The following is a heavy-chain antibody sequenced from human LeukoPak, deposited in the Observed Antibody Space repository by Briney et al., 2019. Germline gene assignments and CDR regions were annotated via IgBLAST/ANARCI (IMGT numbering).Heavy chain of an antibody. D-gene: IGHD6-19*01. CDR2: INHSGST. V-gene: IGHV4-34*01. Sequence: SETLSLTCAVYGGSFSGYYWRWIRQPPGKGLEWIGEINHSGSTNYNPSLKGRVTISVDTSKNQFSLKLSSVTAADTAVYYCARVSIAVAGWFDPWGQGTLVTVSS. CDR3: ARVSIAVAGWFDP. J-gene: IGHJ5*02. CDR1: GGSFSGYY.